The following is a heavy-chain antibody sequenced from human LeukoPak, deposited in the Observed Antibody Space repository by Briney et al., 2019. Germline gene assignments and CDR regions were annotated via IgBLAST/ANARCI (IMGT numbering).Heavy chain of an antibody. V-gene: IGHV4-39*07. CDR3: AREARFALPVVGSGDY. J-gene: IGHJ4*02. CDR2: MFHNGAI. CDR1: GGSISSSDYY. D-gene: IGHD6-19*01. Sequence: PSETLSLTCSVSGGSISSSDYYWGWIRQPPGKGLEWIGTMFHNGAIKSNPSLSSRVTMSIDTSKNQFSLKLRSVTAADTAVYYCAREARFALPVVGSGDYWGQGTLVTVSS.